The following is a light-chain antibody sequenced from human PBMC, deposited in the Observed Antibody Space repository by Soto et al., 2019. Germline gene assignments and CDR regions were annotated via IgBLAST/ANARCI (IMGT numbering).Light chain of an antibody. CDR2: EVS. CDR3: MQSTQLPPT. CDR1: QSLLHITGETF. Sequence: DFVMTQTALSLSVAPGQPSSISCKSSQSLLHITGETFLFWYLQKPGQSPQLLIYEVSTRFSGVPERFSGSGSGTDFTLEISRVATDDVGIDYCMQSTQLPPTFGQGTRLEIK. J-gene: IGKJ5*01. V-gene: IGKV2D-29*02.